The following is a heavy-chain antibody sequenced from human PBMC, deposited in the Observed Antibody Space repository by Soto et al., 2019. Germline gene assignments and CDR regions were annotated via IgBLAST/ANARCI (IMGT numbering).Heavy chain of an antibody. CDR2: MIGDGTSW. CDR3: AKDLRPDGRYDLDY. V-gene: IGHV3-23*01. D-gene: IGHD1-26*01. CDR1: GFNFRIYA. Sequence: GGSLRLSCAASGFNFRIYAMNWVRQAPGKGLEWVSVMIGDGTSWDYADSVRGRFTISRDNSKNTLYLRMNSLRAEDTAVYYCAKDLRPDGRYDLDYWGQGTLVTVSS. J-gene: IGHJ4*02.